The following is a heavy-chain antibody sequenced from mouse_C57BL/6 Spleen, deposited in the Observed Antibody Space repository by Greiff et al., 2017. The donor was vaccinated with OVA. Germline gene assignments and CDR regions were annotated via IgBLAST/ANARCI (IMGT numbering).Heavy chain of an antibody. J-gene: IGHJ1*03. Sequence: QVTLKESGPGILQSSQTLSLTCSFSGFSLSTSGMGVSWIRQPSGKGLEWLAHIYWDDDKRYNPSLKSRLTISKDTSRNQVFLKITSVDTADTATYYCARRRGTTVVDWYFDVWGTGTTVTVSS. CDR2: IYWDDDK. D-gene: IGHD1-1*01. CDR1: GFSLSTSGMG. V-gene: IGHV8-12*01. CDR3: ARRRGTTVVDWYFDV.